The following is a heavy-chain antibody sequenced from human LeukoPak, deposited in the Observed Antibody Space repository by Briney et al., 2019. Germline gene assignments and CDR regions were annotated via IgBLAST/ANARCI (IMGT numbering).Heavy chain of an antibody. CDR2: ISYDGSNK. CDR3: ITTFQDMAD. V-gene: IGHV3-30*03. D-gene: IGHD3-10*02. J-gene: IGHJ4*02. Sequence: GGSLRLSCAASGFTFSSYGMHWVRQAPGKGLGGVAVISYDGSNKYYADAVQGRFTISRDNSKNPQYLQMNRLRPDDTAVYYCITTFQDMADWGQGTLVTVSS. CDR1: GFTFSSYG.